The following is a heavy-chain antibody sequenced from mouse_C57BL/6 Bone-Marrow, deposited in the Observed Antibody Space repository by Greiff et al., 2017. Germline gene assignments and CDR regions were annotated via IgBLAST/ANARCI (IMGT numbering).Heavy chain of an antibody. CDR3: ENDGLHWYYAMDY. D-gene: IGHD2-3*01. CDR2: IDPSDSYT. CDR1: GYTFTSYW. Sequence: VQLQQSGPELVRPGTSVKLSCKASGYTFTSYWMHWVKHRPGQGLEWIGVIDPSDSYTNYNQKFKGKATLTVDTSSSTAYMQHSSLTSVDSADYDSENDGLHWYYAMDYWGQGTSVTVSS. J-gene: IGHJ4*01. V-gene: IGHV1-59*01.